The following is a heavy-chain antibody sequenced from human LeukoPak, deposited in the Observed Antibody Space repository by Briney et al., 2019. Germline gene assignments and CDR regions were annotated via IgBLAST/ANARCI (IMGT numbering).Heavy chain of an antibody. V-gene: IGHV1-8*01. D-gene: IGHD2-15*01. CDR1: GYTFTSYD. CDR2: MNPNSGNT. Sequence: ASVKVSCKASGYTFTSYDINWVRQATGQGLEWMGWMNPNSGNTGYAQKFQGRVTMTRNTYISTAYMELSSLRSEDTAVYYCASCSGGSCYAHYWGQGTLVTVSS. CDR3: ASCSGGSCYAHY. J-gene: IGHJ4*02.